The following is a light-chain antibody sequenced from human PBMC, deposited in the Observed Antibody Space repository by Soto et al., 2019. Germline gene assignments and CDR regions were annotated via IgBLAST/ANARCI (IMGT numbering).Light chain of an antibody. V-gene: IGLV2-14*03. Sequence: QSVLTQPASVSGSPGQSIAISCTGVRTDVDGYDYASWYQQHPGQAPQLIIYDVYNRPSGVSHRFSGSKSGDTASLTISGLQAEDESDYFSTSYTCSTLFYVFGPGTMVPVL. J-gene: IGLJ1*01. CDR2: DVY. CDR1: RTDVDGYDY. CDR3: TSYTCSTLFYV.